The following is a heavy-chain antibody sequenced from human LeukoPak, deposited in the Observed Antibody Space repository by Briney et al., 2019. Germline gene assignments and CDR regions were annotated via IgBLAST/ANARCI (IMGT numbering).Heavy chain of an antibody. D-gene: IGHD3-16*01. CDR2: IYYSAKA. J-gene: IGHJ6*02. CDR1: GGSVNNYY. V-gene: IGHV4-59*02. Sequence: SETLSLTCSVSGGSVNNYYWTWIRQPPGKGLEWIGQIYYSAKADYNPSLKSRITISVDTSKNQISLRVNSVTAADTAVYYCARFGVDYDMGVWGQGTTVIVFS. CDR3: ARFGVDYDMGV.